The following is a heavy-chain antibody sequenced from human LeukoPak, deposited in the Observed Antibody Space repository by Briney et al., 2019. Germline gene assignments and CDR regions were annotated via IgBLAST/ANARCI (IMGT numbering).Heavy chain of an antibody. V-gene: IGHV4-61*02. CDR1: GDSISRNSHY. D-gene: IGHD4-17*01. J-gene: IGHJ4*02. CDR3: ARGRPSGDYFDY. CDR2: LNPSGKI. Sequence: SETLSLTCSVSGDSISRNSHYWCWIRQSAGKGLEWIGRLNPSGKIDYNPSLKSRLTMSLDPSENKLSLKLTSMTAADTARYYCARGRPSGDYFDYWGQGALVTVSS.